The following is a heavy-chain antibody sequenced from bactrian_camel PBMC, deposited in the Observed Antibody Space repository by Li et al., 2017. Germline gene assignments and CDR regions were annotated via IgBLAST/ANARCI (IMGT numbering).Heavy chain of an antibody. CDR1: GFTFSIAV. CDR3: AAGFTVIRGGGCEYKY. CDR2: ISTGGTT. V-gene: IGHV3S40*01. J-gene: IGHJ4*01. D-gene: IGHD5*01. Sequence: DVQLVESGGGLVQPGGSLVLSCAASGFTFSIAVMSWVRQVPGKGLEWVSTISTGGTTYYADSVEGRFTISQDNVKNAVYLQMSSLKPEDTALYYCAAGFTVIRGGGCEYKYFGRGTQVTVS.